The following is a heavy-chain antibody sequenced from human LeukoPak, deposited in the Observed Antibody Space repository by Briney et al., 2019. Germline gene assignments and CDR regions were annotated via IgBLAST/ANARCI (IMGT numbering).Heavy chain of an antibody. J-gene: IGHJ4*02. V-gene: IGHV3-74*01. CDR2: INSDGSST. CDR3: ARGYFDY. Sequence: GGSLRLSCAASGFTFSPYWMYWVRQAPGKGLVWVSRINSDGSSTDYAESVKGRFTISRDNSKNTLYLQMNSLRAEDTAVYYCARGYFDYWGQGTLVTVSS. CDR1: GFTFSPYW.